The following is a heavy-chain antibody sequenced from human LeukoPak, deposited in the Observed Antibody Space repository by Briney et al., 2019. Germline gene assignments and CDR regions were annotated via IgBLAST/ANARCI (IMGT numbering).Heavy chain of an antibody. D-gene: IGHD6-13*01. CDR2: ISAYNGNT. V-gene: IGHV1-18*01. CDR3: ARDLFTSSSFGRANDAFDI. Sequence: GASVKVSCKASGYTFTSYGISWVRQAPGQGLEWMGWISAYNGNTNYAQKLQGRVTMTTDTSTSPAYLELRSLRSDDTAGYSCARDLFTSSSFGRANDAFDIWGQGTMVTGSS. CDR1: GYTFTSYG. J-gene: IGHJ3*02.